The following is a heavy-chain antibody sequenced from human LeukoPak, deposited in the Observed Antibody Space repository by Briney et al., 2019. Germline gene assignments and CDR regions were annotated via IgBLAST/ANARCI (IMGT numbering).Heavy chain of an antibody. V-gene: IGHV4-34*01. J-gene: IGHJ3*02. CDR3: AGPTVVTPGGAFDI. CDR2: INHSGST. CDR1: GGSFSGYY. Sequence: SETLSLTCAVYGGSFSGYYWSWIRQPPGKGLEWIGEINHSGSTNYNPSLKSRVTISVDTSKNQFSLKLSSVTAADTAVYYCAGPTVVTPGGAFDIWGQGTMVTVSS. D-gene: IGHD4-23*01.